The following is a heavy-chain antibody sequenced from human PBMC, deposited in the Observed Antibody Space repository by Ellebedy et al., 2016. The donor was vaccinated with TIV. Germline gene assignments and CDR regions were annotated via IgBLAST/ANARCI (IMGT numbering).Heavy chain of an antibody. CDR1: GYTFITYG. D-gene: IGHD2-15*01. J-gene: IGHJ5*02. V-gene: IGHV1-18*01. CDR2: ISVNNGTT. CDR3: ARGNCDKKTCHDVMGWFDL. Sequence: AASVKVSCKASGYTFITYGVNWVRQAPGQGLEWMGWISVNNGTTKFAEKFQGRVTMTTDTSTTTAYMELRSLRSDDTAVYFCARGNCDKKTCHDVMGWFDLWGQGSLVTVSS.